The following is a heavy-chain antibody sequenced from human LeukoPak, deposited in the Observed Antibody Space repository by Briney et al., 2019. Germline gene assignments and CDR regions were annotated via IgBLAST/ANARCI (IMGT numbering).Heavy chain of an antibody. V-gene: IGHV3-48*03. D-gene: IGHD1-26*01. J-gene: IGHJ4*02. CDR3: ARVLEVGATPLGY. CDR1: EFTFSSYE. Sequence: TGGSLRLSCAASEFTFSSYEMNWVRQAPGKGLEWVSYISSSGSTIYYADSVKGRFTISRDNSKNTLYLQMNSLRAEDTAVYYCARVLEVGATPLGYWGQGTLVTVSS. CDR2: ISSSGSTI.